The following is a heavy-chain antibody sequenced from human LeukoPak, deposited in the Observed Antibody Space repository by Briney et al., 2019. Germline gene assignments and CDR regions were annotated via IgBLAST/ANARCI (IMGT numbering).Heavy chain of an antibody. CDR3: AKTGYSSSWYWDYYYYMDV. V-gene: IGHV3-33*06. Sequence: GGSLRLSCAASGFTFSSYGMHWVRQAPGKGLEWVAVIWYDGSNKYYADSVKGRFTIPRDNSKNTLYLQMNSLRAEDTAVYYCAKTGYSSSWYWDYYYYMDVWGKGTTVTVSS. CDR1: GFTFSSYG. D-gene: IGHD6-13*01. CDR2: IWYDGSNK. J-gene: IGHJ6*03.